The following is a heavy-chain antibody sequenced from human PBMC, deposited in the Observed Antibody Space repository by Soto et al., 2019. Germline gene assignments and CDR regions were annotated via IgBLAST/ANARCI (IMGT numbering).Heavy chain of an antibody. CDR1: GGTFSSYT. Sequence: QVQLVQSGAEVKKPGSSVKVSCKASGGTFSSYTISWVRQAPGQGLEWMGRIIPILGIANYAQKFKGRVTITAEKSTSTADMELRSLRSEDTAVYYCARQSYCGGDCYSELDYWGQGTLVTVSS. CDR3: ARQSYCGGDCYSELDY. J-gene: IGHJ4*02. CDR2: IIPILGIA. D-gene: IGHD2-21*02. V-gene: IGHV1-69*02.